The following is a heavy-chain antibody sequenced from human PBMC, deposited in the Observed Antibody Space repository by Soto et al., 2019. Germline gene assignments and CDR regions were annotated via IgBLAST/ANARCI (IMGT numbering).Heavy chain of an antibody. CDR2: ISWNSETI. J-gene: IGHJ3*01. CDR3: AKDTLRYFDWSTGDDALDF. CDR1: GFMFDDYA. D-gene: IGHD3-9*01. Sequence: EAQLVESGGGLVQPGRSLRLSCAASGFMFDDYAMHWVRQAPGKGLEWVSGISWNSETIDYADSVKGRFTISRDNAKNSLYLQMNSLIVEDTALYYCAKDTLRYFDWSTGDDALDFWGRGTMVTVSS. V-gene: IGHV3-9*01.